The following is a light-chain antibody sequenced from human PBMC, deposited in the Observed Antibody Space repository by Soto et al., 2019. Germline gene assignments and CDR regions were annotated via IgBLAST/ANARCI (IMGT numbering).Light chain of an antibody. CDR1: QSVSSSY. Sequence: EIVLMQSPGTLSLSPGERAALSFRASQSVSSSYLAWYQQKPGQAPRLLIYGASNRATGIPDRFSGSGSGADFTLTISRLEPEDFAVYYCQQYGRSSWTFGQGTKVDIK. CDR3: QQYGRSSWT. CDR2: GAS. V-gene: IGKV3-20*01. J-gene: IGKJ1*01.